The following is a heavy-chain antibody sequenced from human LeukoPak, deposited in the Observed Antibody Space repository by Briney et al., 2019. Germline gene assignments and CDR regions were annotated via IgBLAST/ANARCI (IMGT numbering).Heavy chain of an antibody. CDR3: ARDMGSSSWPGYDAFDI. CDR1: GGTFNNYA. Sequence: ASVKVSCKASGGTFNNYAISWVRQAPGQGLEWMGNIIPVFATSNYAQKFQGRVTITTDESTSTAYMELSSLRSEDTAVYYCARDMGSSSWPGYDAFDIWGQGTMVTVSS. J-gene: IGHJ3*02. D-gene: IGHD6-13*01. V-gene: IGHV1-69*05. CDR2: IIPVFATS.